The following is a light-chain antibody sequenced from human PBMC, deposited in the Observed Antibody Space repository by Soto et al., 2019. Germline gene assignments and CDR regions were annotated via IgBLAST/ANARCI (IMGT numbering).Light chain of an antibody. CDR3: QQYGSSPLT. CDR1: QRVSSSY. Sequence: EIVLTQSPGTLSLSPGERATLSCRASQRVSSSYLAWYQQKPGQAPRLLIYGASTRATGIPDRFSGSGSGTDFSLTISRLESEDFAVYYCQQYGSSPLTFGGGTKVEIK. J-gene: IGKJ4*01. CDR2: GAS. V-gene: IGKV3-20*01.